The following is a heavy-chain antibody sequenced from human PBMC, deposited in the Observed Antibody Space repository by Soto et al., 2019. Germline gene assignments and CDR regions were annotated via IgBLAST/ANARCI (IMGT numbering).Heavy chain of an antibody. CDR2: IKVDGSET. J-gene: IGHJ4*02. V-gene: IGHV3-7*01. D-gene: IGHD3-16*01. CDR1: GFTFSNSW. CDR3: VRTRMQLGRYFDS. Sequence: GGSLRLSCAASGFTFSNSWMSWVRQAPGKGLEWVANIKVDGSETSYVDSVKGRFTISRDNAKNSLFLQMNSLRAEDTAVYYCVRTRMQLGRYFDSWGQGTLVTVSS.